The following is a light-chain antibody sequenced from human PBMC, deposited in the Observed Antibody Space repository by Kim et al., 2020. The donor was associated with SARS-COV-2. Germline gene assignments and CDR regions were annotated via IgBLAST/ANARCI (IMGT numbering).Light chain of an antibody. Sequence: QRDTIYCSGSSSNIGSNYVYWYQQLPGTAPKLLIYRNNQRPAGVPDRFSGSKSGTSASLAISGLRSEDEADYSCAAWDDSLSGLVFGGGTKLTVL. CDR3: AAWDDSLSGLV. CDR2: RNN. J-gene: IGLJ2*01. V-gene: IGLV1-47*01. CDR1: SSNIGSNY.